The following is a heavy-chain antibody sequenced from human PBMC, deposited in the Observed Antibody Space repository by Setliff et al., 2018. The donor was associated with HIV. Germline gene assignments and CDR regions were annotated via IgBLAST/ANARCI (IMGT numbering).Heavy chain of an antibody. J-gene: IGHJ4*02. CDR1: GYTLSELS. CDR2: LDPQHGET. Sequence: ASVKVSCKVSGYTLSELSIHWVRQAPGKGLEWMGGLDPQHGETIYAQKFQDRVTMTEKTSTDTAYMELSSLRSDDTAVYYCATFYDSGTLTSFDYWGQGTLVTVSS. D-gene: IGHD3-10*01. CDR3: ATFYDSGTLTSFDY. V-gene: IGHV1-24*01.